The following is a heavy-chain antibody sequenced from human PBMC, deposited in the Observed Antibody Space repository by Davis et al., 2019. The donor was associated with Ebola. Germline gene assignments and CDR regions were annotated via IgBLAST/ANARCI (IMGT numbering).Heavy chain of an antibody. V-gene: IGHV2-5*02. D-gene: IGHD2-15*01. CDR1: GFSLSTSGMG. CDR3: AHNLYSSLGGVIHDYFDY. Sequence: SGPTLVKPTQTLTLTCTFSGFSLSTSGMGVGWIRQPPGKALEWLALIYWDNDKRYSPSLKSRLTITKDTSKNQVVLTLTNMDPVDTATYYCAHNLYSSLGGVIHDYFDYWGQGTLVTASS. CDR2: IYWDNDK. J-gene: IGHJ4*02.